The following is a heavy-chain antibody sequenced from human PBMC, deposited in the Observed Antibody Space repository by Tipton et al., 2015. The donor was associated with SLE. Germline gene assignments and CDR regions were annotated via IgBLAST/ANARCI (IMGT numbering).Heavy chain of an antibody. CDR2: IYYSGST. CDR1: GGSISSSSYY. J-gene: IGHJ3*02. CDR3: ARDPYGNDAFDI. D-gene: IGHD4-17*01. V-gene: IGHV4-39*07. Sequence: TLSLTCTVSGGSISSSSYYWGWIRQPPGKGLEWIGYIYYSGSTNYNPSLKSRVTISVDTSKNQFSLKLSSVTAADTAVYYCARDPYGNDAFDIWGQGTMVTVSS.